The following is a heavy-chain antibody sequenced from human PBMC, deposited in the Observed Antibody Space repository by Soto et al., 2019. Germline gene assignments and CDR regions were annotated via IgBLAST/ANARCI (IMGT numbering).Heavy chain of an antibody. D-gene: IGHD5-12*01. CDR1: GGTFSTFA. CDR3: ARGGMATMWNLDY. V-gene: IGHV1-69*06. CDR2: IIPMFDTV. J-gene: IGHJ4*02. Sequence: QVQLVQSGAEVKKPGSSVKVSCKASGGTFSTFAISWVRQAPGQGLEWMGNIIPMFDTVSYAPNFKGRVTITADKSTKTANMELSSLRSEDTAVYYCARGGMATMWNLDYWGQGTLVTVSS.